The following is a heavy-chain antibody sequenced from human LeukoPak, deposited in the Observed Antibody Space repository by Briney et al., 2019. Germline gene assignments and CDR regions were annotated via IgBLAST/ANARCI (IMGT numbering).Heavy chain of an antibody. D-gene: IGHD3-10*01. J-gene: IGHJ5*02. Sequence: SETLSLTCTVAGGSISSYYWSWIRKPAGKGLEWIGRIYTSGSTNYNPSLKSRVTMSVDTSKNQFSLKLSSVTAADTAVYYCARDLERGFGEYYYDPWGQGTLVTVSS. V-gene: IGHV4-4*07. CDR3: ARDLERGFGEYYYDP. CDR2: IYTSGST. CDR1: GGSISSYY.